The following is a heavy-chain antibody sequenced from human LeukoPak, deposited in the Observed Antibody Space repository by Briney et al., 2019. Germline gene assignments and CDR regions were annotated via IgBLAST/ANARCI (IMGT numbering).Heavy chain of an antibody. CDR3: ARDTLRVVPAANDY. Sequence: GGSLRLSCAGSGFTFSSYWMSWVRQAPGKGLEWVANIKHDGSEKYYLDTVKGRFTISRDNAKSSLYLQMKRLRAEDTAVYYCARDTLRVVPAANDYWGQGTLVTVSS. CDR2: IKHDGSEK. V-gene: IGHV3-7*01. D-gene: IGHD2-2*01. CDR1: GFTFSSYW. J-gene: IGHJ4*02.